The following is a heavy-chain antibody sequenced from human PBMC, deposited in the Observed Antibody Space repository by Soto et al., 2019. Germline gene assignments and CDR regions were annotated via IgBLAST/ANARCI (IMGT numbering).Heavy chain of an antibody. D-gene: IGHD2-15*01. J-gene: IGHJ6*02. Sequence: QVQLVQSGAEVKKPGSSVKVSCKASGGTFSSYAISWVRQAPGQGLEWMGGIIPIFGTADYAQKFQGRVTITADKSTSTAYMELRSLRSEDTAVYSGANVETHWYYCGMDVWGQGTTVTVSS. CDR3: ANVETHWYYCGMDV. V-gene: IGHV1-69*14. CDR1: GGTFSSYA. CDR2: IIPIFGTA.